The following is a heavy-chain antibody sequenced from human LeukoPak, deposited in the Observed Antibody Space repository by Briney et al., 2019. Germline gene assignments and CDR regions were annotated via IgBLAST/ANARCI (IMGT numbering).Heavy chain of an antibody. CDR3: ARCRGDSCYSIGGYFDY. Sequence: GASVKVSCKASGYIFTNYGISWVRQAPGQGLEWMGWTSTYNGNTNYAQKLQGRVTMTAGTSTTTAYMELRSLRSDDTAVYYCARCRGDSCYSIGGYFDYWGQGTLVTVSS. D-gene: IGHD2-15*01. CDR1: GYIFTNYG. V-gene: IGHV1-18*01. J-gene: IGHJ4*02. CDR2: TSTYNGNT.